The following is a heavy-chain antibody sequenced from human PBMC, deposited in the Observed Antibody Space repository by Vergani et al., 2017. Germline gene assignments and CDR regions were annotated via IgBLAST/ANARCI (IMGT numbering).Heavy chain of an antibody. Sequence: QVQLVQSGAEVKKPGASVKVSCKASGYTFTSYAMHWVRQAPGQRLEWMGWINTGNGNTKYSQKFQGRVTMTRDTSTSTVYMELSSLRSEDTAVYYCARGGIKTGYSSGWYLSYWGQGTLVTVSS. V-gene: IGHV1-3*04. J-gene: IGHJ4*02. CDR1: GYTFTSYA. D-gene: IGHD6-19*01. CDR2: INTGNGNT. CDR3: ARGGIKTGYSSGWYLSY.